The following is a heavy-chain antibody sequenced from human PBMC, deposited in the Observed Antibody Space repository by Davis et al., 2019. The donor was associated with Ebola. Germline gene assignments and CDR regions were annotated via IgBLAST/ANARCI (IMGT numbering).Heavy chain of an antibody. CDR3: ARGGYCTGGVCYYFDY. Sequence: SVKVSCKASGFTFSSSAVQWVRQARGQRLEWIGWIVVGSGNTNYAQKFQGRVSIARDVSTSTSYLDLSNLGSEDTAVYYCARGGYCTGGVCYYFDYWGQGTLVTVSS. CDR1: GFTFSSSA. D-gene: IGHD2-8*02. J-gene: IGHJ4*02. CDR2: IVVGSGNT. V-gene: IGHV1-58*01.